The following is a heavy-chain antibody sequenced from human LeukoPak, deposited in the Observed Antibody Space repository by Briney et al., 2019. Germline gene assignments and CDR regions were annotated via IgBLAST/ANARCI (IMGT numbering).Heavy chain of an antibody. V-gene: IGHV1-69*06. CDR1: GGSFRSYG. CDR3: ARRTTSVAFDI. D-gene: IGHD2-2*01. J-gene: IGHJ3*02. Sequence: ASVKVSCKVCGGSFRSYGISWVRQAPGQGREWVGRLIPIFGTAHYAQKFQESVHIPADKSTSIVYMVLRRLISQDTPVFYCARRTTSVAFDIGGEGTMVTVSS. CDR2: LIPIFGTA.